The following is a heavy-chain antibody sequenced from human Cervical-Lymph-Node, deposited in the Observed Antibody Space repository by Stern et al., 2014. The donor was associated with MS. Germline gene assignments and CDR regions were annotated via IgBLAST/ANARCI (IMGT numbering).Heavy chain of an antibody. V-gene: IGHV3-23*04. CDR3: AKGKTVTGSGYGVDV. Sequence: VQLVQSGGGLVQPGGFLRLSCAASGFIFSDYAMTWVRQAPGKGLEWVSSISGSGGNTFYADSVKGRFTISRDSSKNTVYLQMTSLTAEDTARYHCAKGKTVTGSGYGVDVWGLGTMVAVS. CDR1: GFIFSDYA. J-gene: IGHJ6*02. CDR2: ISGSGGNT. D-gene: IGHD6-19*01.